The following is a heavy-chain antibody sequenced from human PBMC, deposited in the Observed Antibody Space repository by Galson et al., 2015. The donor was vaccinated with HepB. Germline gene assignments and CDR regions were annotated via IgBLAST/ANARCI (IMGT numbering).Heavy chain of an antibody. CDR1: GGSISSGSYY. V-gene: IGHV4-61*02. CDR3: ARELVGAYNYGH. D-gene: IGHD5-24*01. CDR2: IYISGRT. J-gene: IGHJ4*02. Sequence: TLFLTCTVSGGSISSGSYYWNWIRQPAGKGLAWIGRIYISGRTDYNPSLKSRVTMSVDTSKNQFSLNLSSVTAADTAVYYCARELVGAYNYGHWGQGTLVTVSS.